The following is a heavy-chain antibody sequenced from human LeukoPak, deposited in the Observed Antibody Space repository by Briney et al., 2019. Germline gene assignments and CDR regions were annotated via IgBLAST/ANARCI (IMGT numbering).Heavy chain of an antibody. J-gene: IGHJ4*02. V-gene: IGHV3-7*01. Sequence: PGGSLRLSCAASGFTFSSYWMSWVRQAPGKGLEWVANIKQDGSEKYYVDSVKGRFTISRDNAKNSLYLQMNSLRAEDTAVYYCARDPRAKYYDFWSGYLVWGQGTLVTVSS. CDR2: IKQDGSEK. CDR1: GFTFSSYW. D-gene: IGHD3-3*01. CDR3: ARDPRAKYYDFWSGYLV.